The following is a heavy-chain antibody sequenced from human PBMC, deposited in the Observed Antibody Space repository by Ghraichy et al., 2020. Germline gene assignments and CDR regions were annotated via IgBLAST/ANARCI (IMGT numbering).Heavy chain of an antibody. CDR3: ARDGGIAIFGVVTHYYFDY. CDR2: ISSSGSTI. J-gene: IGHJ4*02. CDR1: GFTFSDYY. V-gene: IGHV3-11*01. D-gene: IGHD3-3*01. Sequence: GGSLRLSCAASGFTFSDYYMSWIRQAPGKGLEWVSYISSSGSTIYYADSVKGRFTISRDNAKNSLYLQMNSLRAEDTAVYYCARDGGIAIFGVVTHYYFDYWGQGTLVTVSS.